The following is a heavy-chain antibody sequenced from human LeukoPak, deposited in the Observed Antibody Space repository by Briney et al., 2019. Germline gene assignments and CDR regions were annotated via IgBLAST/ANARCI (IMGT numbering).Heavy chain of an antibody. D-gene: IGHD5-12*01. CDR2: IKQDASER. J-gene: IGHJ3*02. Sequence: GGSLRLSCAASGFTFSSYWMTWVRQAPGKGLEWVANIKQDASERYYVDSVKGRFTISRDNAKNSLYLQMNSLRAEDTAVYYCARSGSRGDASEIWGQGTKVTVSS. CDR1: GFTFSSYW. V-gene: IGHV3-7*03. CDR3: ARSGSRGDASEI.